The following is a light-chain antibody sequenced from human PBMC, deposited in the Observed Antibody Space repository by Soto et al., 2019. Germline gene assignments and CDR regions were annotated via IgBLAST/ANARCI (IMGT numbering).Light chain of an antibody. J-gene: IGKJ4*01. CDR2: GTS. V-gene: IGKV3-15*01. Sequence: ETVMTQSPASLSVSPGESATLSCRASQSVSTNLVWYQQKPGQAPRLLIYGTSTRATGIPARFSGSGSGTEFTLTISSLQSEDFSVYYCQQYNNWPLTFGGGTRVESK. CDR1: QSVSTN. CDR3: QQYNNWPLT.